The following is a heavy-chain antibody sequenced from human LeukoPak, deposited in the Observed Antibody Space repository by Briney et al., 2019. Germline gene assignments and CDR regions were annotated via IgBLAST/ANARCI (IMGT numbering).Heavy chain of an antibody. CDR2: IYPGDSDT. CDR3: ARLMIGDYGDYEAFY. CDR1: GYSFTSYW. V-gene: IGHV5-51*01. D-gene: IGHD4-17*01. J-gene: IGHJ4*02. Sequence: PGESLKISCKGSGYSFTSYWIGWVRQMPGKGLEWMGIIYPGDSDTRYSPSFQGQVTISADKSISTAYLQWSSLKASDTAMYYCARLMIGDYGDYEAFYWGQGTLVTVSS.